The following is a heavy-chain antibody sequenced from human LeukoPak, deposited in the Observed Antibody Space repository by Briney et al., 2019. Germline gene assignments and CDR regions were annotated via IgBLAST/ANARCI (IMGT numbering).Heavy chain of an antibody. J-gene: IGHJ4*02. CDR3: ARDGDSGYDCLFDY. V-gene: IGHV1-69*13. CDR1: GGTFSSYA. D-gene: IGHD5-12*01. CDR2: IIPIFGTA. Sequence: SVKVSCKASGGTFSSYAISWVRQAPGQGLEWMGGIIPIFGTANYAQKFQGRVTITADESTSTAYMELSSLKAEDTAVYYCARDGDSGYDCLFDYWGQGTLVTVSS.